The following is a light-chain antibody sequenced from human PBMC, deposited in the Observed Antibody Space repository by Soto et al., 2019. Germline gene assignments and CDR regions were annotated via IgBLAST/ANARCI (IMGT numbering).Light chain of an antibody. Sequence: DIVLTQSPATLSLSPVERATLSCRASQSVSSYLALYQQKPGQAPRLLIYAASNRATGIPARFSGSGSGTDFTLTISSLEPEDFAVYYCQQRSNWPTFGQGTRLEIK. J-gene: IGKJ5*01. CDR1: QSVSSY. V-gene: IGKV3-11*01. CDR2: AAS. CDR3: QQRSNWPT.